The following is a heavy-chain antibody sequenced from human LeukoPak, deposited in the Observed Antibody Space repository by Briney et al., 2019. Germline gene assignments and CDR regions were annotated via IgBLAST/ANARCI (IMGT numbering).Heavy chain of an antibody. Sequence: GGSLRLSCAASGFNFNDAAMTWVRQAPGKGLEWVSYISSSGSIIYYSDSVKGRFTISRDNAKNSLYLQMNSLRAEDTAVCYCARDFGYFWGQGTLVTVSS. D-gene: IGHD3-10*01. CDR2: ISSSGSII. V-gene: IGHV3-48*04. CDR3: ARDFGYF. J-gene: IGHJ4*02. CDR1: GFNFNDAA.